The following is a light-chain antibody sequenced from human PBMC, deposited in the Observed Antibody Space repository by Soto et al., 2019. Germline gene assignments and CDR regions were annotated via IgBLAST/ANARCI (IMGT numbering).Light chain of an antibody. J-gene: IGKJ4*01. Sequence: EIVLTQSPGTLSLSPGARATLSCRASQSVDRNYLAWYQHKPGQAPRLLIYGASTRATGIPARFSGSGSGTEFTLTISSLQSEDFAVYSCQHYNDLPLTFGGGTKVEIK. CDR3: QHYNDLPLT. V-gene: IGKV3-15*01. CDR2: GAS. CDR1: QSVDRNY.